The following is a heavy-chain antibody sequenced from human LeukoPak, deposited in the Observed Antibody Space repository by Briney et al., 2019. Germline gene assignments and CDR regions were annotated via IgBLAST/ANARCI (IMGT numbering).Heavy chain of an antibody. CDR2: IKQDGSEK. CDR1: GFTFSSYW. V-gene: IGHV3-7*01. D-gene: IGHD1-26*01. Sequence: GGSLRLSCAASGFTFSSYWMSWVRQAPGKGLEWVANIKQDGSEKYYVDSVKGRFTISRDNAKNSLYLQMNSLRAEDTAVYYCARDVIVGAVWLDPGYWGQGTLVTVSS. CDR3: ARDVIVGAVWLDPGY. J-gene: IGHJ4*02.